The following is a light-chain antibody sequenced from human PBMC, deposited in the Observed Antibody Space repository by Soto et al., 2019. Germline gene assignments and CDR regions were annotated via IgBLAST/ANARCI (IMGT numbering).Light chain of an antibody. Sequence: AIRMTQSPSSPSASTGDRVTITCRASQGISSYLAWYQQKPGKAPKLLIYAASTLQSGVPSRFSGSGSGTDFTLTISCLQSEDFAPYYCQQYYSYPRTFGQGTKLEIK. CDR2: AAS. CDR1: QGISSY. V-gene: IGKV1-8*01. CDR3: QQYYSYPRT. J-gene: IGKJ2*01.